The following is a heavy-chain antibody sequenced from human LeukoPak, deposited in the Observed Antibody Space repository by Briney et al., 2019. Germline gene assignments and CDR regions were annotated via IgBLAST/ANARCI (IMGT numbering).Heavy chain of an antibody. V-gene: IGHV3-23*01. Sequence: PGGSLRLSCAASGFTFSTYAMSWVRQAPGTGLEWVSALSPSGGITYYEDSVKGRFTISRDNSKNTLYLQMNSLRAEDTAVYYCAKGVNYFVLEYWGQGTLVTISS. D-gene: IGHD3-10*02. CDR3: AKGVNYFVLEY. J-gene: IGHJ4*02. CDR2: LSPSGGIT. CDR1: GFTFSTYA.